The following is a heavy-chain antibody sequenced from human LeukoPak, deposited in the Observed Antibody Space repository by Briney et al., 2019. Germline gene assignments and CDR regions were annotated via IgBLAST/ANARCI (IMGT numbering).Heavy chain of an antibody. CDR2: ISGSGDST. D-gene: IGHD1-26*01. V-gene: IGHV3-23*01. CDR3: AKVVLVGAIFGPGY. CDR1: GFTFSSYS. Sequence: GGSLRLSCAVSGFTFSSYSMSWVRQAPGKGLEWVSAISGSGDSTYYADSVKGRFTISRDNSKNTLYLQMSRLRAEDTAVYYCAKVVLVGAIFGPGYWGQGTLVTVSS. J-gene: IGHJ4*02.